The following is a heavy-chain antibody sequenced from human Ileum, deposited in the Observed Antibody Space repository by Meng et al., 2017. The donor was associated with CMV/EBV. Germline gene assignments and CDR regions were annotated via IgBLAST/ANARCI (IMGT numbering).Heavy chain of an antibody. J-gene: IGHJ4*02. CDR1: GFTFSSYW. CDR2: IKQDGSEK. D-gene: IGHD2-15*01. Sequence: GESLKISCAVSGFTFSSYWMSWVRQAPGKGLEWVANIKQDGSEKYYVDSVKGRFTISRDNAKNSLYLQMNSLRAEDTAVYYCAREAFCSGGSCYSTNLLYYFDYWGQGTLVTVSS. V-gene: IGHV3-7*01. CDR3: AREAFCSGGSCYSTNLLYYFDY.